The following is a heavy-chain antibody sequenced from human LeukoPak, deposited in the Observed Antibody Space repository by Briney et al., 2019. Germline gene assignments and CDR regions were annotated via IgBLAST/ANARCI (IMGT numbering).Heavy chain of an antibody. CDR3: ARDMEYQLPDDAFDI. CDR1: GGSISSYY. CDR2: IYTSGST. V-gene: IGHV4-4*07. D-gene: IGHD2-2*01. J-gene: IGHJ3*02. Sequence: SETLSLTCTVSGGSISSYYWSWIRQPAGKGLEWIGRIYTSGSTNYNPSLKSRVTMSVDTSKNQFSLKLSSVTAADTAVYYCARDMEYQLPDDAFDIWGQGTMVTVSS.